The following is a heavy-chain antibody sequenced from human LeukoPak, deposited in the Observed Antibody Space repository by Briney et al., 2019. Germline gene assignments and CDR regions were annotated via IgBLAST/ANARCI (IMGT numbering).Heavy chain of an antibody. Sequence: SETLSLTCAVYGVSFSGYYWSWIRQPPGKGLEWIGEINHSGSTNYNPSLKSRVTISVDTSKNQFSLKLSSVTAADTAVYYCARGPAGYSSSWYMYYWGQGTLVTVSS. CDR1: GVSFSGYY. CDR3: ARGPAGYSSSWYMYY. J-gene: IGHJ4*02. CDR2: INHSGST. V-gene: IGHV4-34*01. D-gene: IGHD6-13*01.